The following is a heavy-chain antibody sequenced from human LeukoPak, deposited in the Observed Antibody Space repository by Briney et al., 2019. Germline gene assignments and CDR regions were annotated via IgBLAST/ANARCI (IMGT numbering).Heavy chain of an antibody. V-gene: IGHV1-2*06. CDR2: INPNSGGT. J-gene: IGHJ4*02. CDR3: ASAQGDYDILTGYRY. Sequence: ASVKVSCKASGYTFTGYYMHWVRQAPGQGLEWMGRINPNSGGTNYAQKFQGRVTMTRDTSISTAYMELSRLRSDDTAVYYCASAQGDYDILTGYRYWGQGTLVTVSS. D-gene: IGHD3-9*01. CDR1: GYTFTGYY.